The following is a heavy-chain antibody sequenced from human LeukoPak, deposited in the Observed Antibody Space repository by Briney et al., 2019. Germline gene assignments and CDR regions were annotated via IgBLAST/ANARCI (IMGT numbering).Heavy chain of an antibody. CDR2: INTNTGNP. J-gene: IGHJ4*02. Sequence: ASVKVSCKASGYTFTSYAMNWVRQAPGQGLEWMGWINTNTGNPTYAQGFTGRFVFSLDTSVSTAYLQISSLKAEDTAVYYCAREYSVSGSNKFDYWGQGTLVTVSS. D-gene: IGHD1-26*01. CDR1: GYTFTSYA. CDR3: AREYSVSGSNKFDY. V-gene: IGHV7-4-1*02.